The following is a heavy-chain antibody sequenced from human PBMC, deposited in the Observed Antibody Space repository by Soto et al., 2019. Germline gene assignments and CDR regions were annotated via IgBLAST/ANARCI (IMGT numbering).Heavy chain of an antibody. CDR1: GLTFRSYA. V-gene: IGHV3-30-3*01. Sequence: GGSLRLSCAACGLTFRSYAMHWVRQAPGKGLEWVAVISYDGSNKYYADSVKGRFTISRDNSKNTLYLQMNSLRAEDTAVYYCAREMRGRGLRYFDWLLQYAFDIWGQGTMVTVSS. CDR3: AREMRGRGLRYFDWLLQYAFDI. CDR2: ISYDGSNK. D-gene: IGHD3-9*01. J-gene: IGHJ3*02.